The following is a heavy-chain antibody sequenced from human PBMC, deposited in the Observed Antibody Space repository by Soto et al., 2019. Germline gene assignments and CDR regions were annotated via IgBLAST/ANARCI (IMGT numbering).Heavy chain of an antibody. CDR2: IYHSGST. J-gene: IGHJ6*02. V-gene: IGHV4-4*02. Sequence: QVQLQESGPGLVKPSGTLSLTCAVSGGSISSSNWWSWVRQPPGKGLEWIGGIYHSGSTNYNPSLKSRVTISVDKSKNQFSLKLSSVTAADTAVYYCARNNYDFWSGYYTNYYYGMDVWGQGTTVTVSS. CDR3: ARNNYDFWSGYYTNYYYGMDV. CDR1: GGSISSSNW. D-gene: IGHD3-3*01.